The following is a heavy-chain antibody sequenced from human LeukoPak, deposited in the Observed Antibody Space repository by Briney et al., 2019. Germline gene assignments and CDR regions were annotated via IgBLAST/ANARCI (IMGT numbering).Heavy chain of an antibody. CDR2: IRYDGSNK. J-gene: IGHJ4*02. Sequence: GGSLRLSCAASGFTFSSYGMHWVRQAPGKGLEWVAFIRYDGSNKYYADSVKGRFTISRDNSKNTLYLQMNSLRAEDTAVYYCARDGYGSGVYFDYWGQGTLVTVSS. V-gene: IGHV3-30*02. D-gene: IGHD3-10*01. CDR1: GFTFSSYG. CDR3: ARDGYGSGVYFDY.